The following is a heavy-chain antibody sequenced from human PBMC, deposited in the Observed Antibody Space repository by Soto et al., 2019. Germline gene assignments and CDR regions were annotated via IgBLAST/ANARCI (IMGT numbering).Heavy chain of an antibody. D-gene: IGHD2-21*02. J-gene: IGHJ6*02. CDR2: ISGSGRST. CDR1: GFTFSSYA. V-gene: IGHV3-23*01. Sequence: VESLRLTCAASGFTFSSYAMSWVRQAPGEGLEGVSAISGSGRSTYYADSVKGRFTISRDNAKNSVSLQMNSLGDEATAVYYCAREETAWPLAYGLDFWGQGTPVTVS. CDR3: AREETAWPLAYGLDF.